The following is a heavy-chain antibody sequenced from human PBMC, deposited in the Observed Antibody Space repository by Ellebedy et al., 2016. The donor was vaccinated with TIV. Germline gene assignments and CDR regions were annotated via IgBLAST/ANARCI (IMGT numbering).Heavy chain of an antibody. CDR1: GFTFSSYD. CDR3: AAGYGKTNYGMDV. CDR2: IGTAGDT. J-gene: IGHJ6*02. V-gene: IGHV3-13*01. Sequence: GESLKISXAASGFTFSSYDMHWVRQATGKGLEWVSAIGTAGDTYYPGSVKGRFTISRENAKNSLYLQMNSLRAEDTAVYYCAAGYGKTNYGMDVWGQGTTVTVSS. D-gene: IGHD1/OR15-1a*01.